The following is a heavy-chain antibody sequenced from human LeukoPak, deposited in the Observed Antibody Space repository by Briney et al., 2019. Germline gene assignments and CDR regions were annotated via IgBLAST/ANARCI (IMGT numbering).Heavy chain of an antibody. D-gene: IGHD3-22*01. CDR2: ISSSGSLI. Sequence: GRSLRLSCAASGFTFSSYEMNWVRQAPGKGLEWVSYISSSGSLIYYADSVKGRFTISRDNAKNSLYLQMNSLRDEDTAVYYCARVCRDSSGYGAFDIWGQGTMVTVSS. CDR1: GFTFSSYE. CDR3: ARVCRDSSGYGAFDI. J-gene: IGHJ3*02. V-gene: IGHV3-48*03.